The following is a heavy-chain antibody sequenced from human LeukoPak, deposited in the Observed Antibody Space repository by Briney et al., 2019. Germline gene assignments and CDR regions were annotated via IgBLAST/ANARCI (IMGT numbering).Heavy chain of an antibody. CDR1: GGSFSGYY. CDR3: ARGVDTAMVTNDAFDI. Sequence: PSETLSLTCAVYGGSFSGYYWSWIRQPPGKGLEWIGEINHSGSTNYNPSLKSRVTISVDTSKNQFSLKLSSVTAADAAVYYCARGVDTAMVTNDAFDIWGQGTMVTVSS. D-gene: IGHD5-18*01. V-gene: IGHV4-34*01. CDR2: INHSGST. J-gene: IGHJ3*02.